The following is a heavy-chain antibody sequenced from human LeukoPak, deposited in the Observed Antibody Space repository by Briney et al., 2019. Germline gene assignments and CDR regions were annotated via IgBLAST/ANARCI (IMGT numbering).Heavy chain of an antibody. CDR1: GFSISSYW. V-gene: IGHV3-33*08. CDR2: IWYDGSTE. CDR3: ARDQGDAFTCDF. Sequence: GGSLRLSCAASGFSISSYWMSWVRQAPGKGLEWVAIIWYDGSTEFYANSVKGRFTISRDNSKNTLYLQMDSLRAEDTALYYCARDQGDAFTCDFWGQGTLVTVSS. D-gene: IGHD2-2*01. J-gene: IGHJ4*02.